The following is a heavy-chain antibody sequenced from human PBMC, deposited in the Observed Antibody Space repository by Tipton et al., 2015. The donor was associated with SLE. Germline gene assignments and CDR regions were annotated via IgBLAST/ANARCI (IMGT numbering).Heavy chain of an antibody. V-gene: IGHV3-30*14. D-gene: IGHD1-7*01. J-gene: IGHJ3*01. CDR1: GFPFSSYI. Sequence: RSLRLSCAASGFPFSSYIIHWVRQAPGKGLEWVAVLSSEGSYKNYADSVKGRFIISRDNSKNTVYLQMGSLRPEDMAVYFCAREARAGTIQRAVDVWGQGTMVTVSS. CDR3: AREARAGTIQRAVDV. CDR2: LSSEGSYK.